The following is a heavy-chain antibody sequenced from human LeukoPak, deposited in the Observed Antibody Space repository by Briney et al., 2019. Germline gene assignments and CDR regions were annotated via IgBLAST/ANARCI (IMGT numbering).Heavy chain of an antibody. CDR3: ARRVVPAAIATPSYGMDV. CDR2: INYSGST. Sequence: SSETLSLTCAVYGGSFSGYYWSWIRQPPGKGLEWIGEINYSGSTNYNPSLKSRVTISVDTSKNQFSLKLSSVTAADTAVYYCARRVVPAAIATPSYGMDVWGQGTTVTVSS. J-gene: IGHJ6*02. D-gene: IGHD2-2*02. CDR1: GGSFSGYY. V-gene: IGHV4-34*01.